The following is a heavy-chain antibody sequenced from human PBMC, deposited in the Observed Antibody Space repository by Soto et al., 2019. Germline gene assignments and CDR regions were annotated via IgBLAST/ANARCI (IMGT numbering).Heavy chain of an antibody. D-gene: IGHD2-21*02. J-gene: IGHJ6*02. CDR1: GFTFSVYA. CDR2: VTANGGST. Sequence: GGSLRLSCAASGFTFSVYAMTWVRQAPGKGLEWVSAVTANGGSTYSADSVKGRFTISRDNSKNTLFLQMNSLRAEDTAVYYCASLGVGDWANYYYYYGMDVWGQGTTVTVSS. V-gene: IGHV3-23*01. CDR3: ASLGVGDWANYYYYYGMDV.